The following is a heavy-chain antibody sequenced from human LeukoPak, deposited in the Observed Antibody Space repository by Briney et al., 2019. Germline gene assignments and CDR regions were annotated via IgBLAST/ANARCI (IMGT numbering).Heavy chain of an antibody. D-gene: IGHD5-18*01. J-gene: IGHJ4*02. V-gene: IGHV1-69*02. CDR1: GGTFSSYT. CDR2: IIPILGIA. CDR3: ASDREGGSYDYYFDY. Sequence: SVKVSCKASGGTFSSYTISWVRQAPGQGLEWMGRIIPILGIANYAQKFQGRVTITADKSTSTAYMELSSLRSEDTAVYYCASDREGGSYDYYFDYWGQGTLVTVSS.